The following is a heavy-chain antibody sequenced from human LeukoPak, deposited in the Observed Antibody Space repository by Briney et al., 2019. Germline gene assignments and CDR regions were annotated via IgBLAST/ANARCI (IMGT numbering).Heavy chain of an antibody. CDR3: ARDLPPPLRFFDY. J-gene: IGHJ4*02. CDR2: ISSSGSTI. CDR1: RLTFSDYY. Sequence: GGSLRLSCAASRLTFSDYYMSWIRQAPGKGLEWVAYISSSGSTIYYADSVKGRFTISRDNAKNSLYLQMNSLRAEDTAVYYCARDLPPPLRFFDYWGQGTLVTVSS. D-gene: IGHD3-10*01. V-gene: IGHV3-11*01.